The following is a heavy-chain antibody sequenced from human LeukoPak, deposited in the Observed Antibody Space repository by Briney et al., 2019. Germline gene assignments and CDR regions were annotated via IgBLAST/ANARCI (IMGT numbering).Heavy chain of an antibody. Sequence: GGSLRLSCATSGFTFSDCWMSWVRQAPGKGLEWVGRTKRKIDGETTDYGAPVKGRFTISRDDSKNTLSLQMNSLQTEDTAVYYCVAGLGSSELDYWGQGTLVAVSS. CDR2: TKRKIDGETT. D-gene: IGHD3-9*01. V-gene: IGHV3-15*01. J-gene: IGHJ4*02. CDR3: VAGLGSSELDY. CDR1: GFTFSDCW.